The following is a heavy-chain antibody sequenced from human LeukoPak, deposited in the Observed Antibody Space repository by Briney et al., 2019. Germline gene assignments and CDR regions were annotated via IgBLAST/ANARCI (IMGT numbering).Heavy chain of an antibody. CDR1: GVTFSPAW. J-gene: IGHJ4*02. CDR3: MSDLDN. V-gene: IGHV3-15*01. CDR2: IKTKGEGGTV. Sequence: GGSLRLSCAVSGVTFSPAWLTWVRQAQGKGLEWVGRIKTKGEGGTVDYAAPVKGRFTISRDDSKNTLYLQMNSLKTEDTAIYYCMSDLDNWGQGTLVTVSS.